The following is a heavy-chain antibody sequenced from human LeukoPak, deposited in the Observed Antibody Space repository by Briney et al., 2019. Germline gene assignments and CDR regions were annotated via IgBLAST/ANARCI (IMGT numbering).Heavy chain of an antibody. Sequence: PGGSLRLSCAAYGLTVSSNYMSWVRQAPGKGLEWVSVIYSGGSTYYADSVKGRFTISRDNSKNTLYLQMNSLRAEDTAVYYCAELGITMIGGVWGKGTTVTISS. CDR2: IYSGGST. D-gene: IGHD3-10*02. J-gene: IGHJ6*04. V-gene: IGHV3-53*01. CDR1: GLTVSSNY. CDR3: AELGITMIGGV.